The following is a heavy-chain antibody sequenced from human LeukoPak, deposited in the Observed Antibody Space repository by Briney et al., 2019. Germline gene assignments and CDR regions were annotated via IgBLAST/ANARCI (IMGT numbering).Heavy chain of an antibody. V-gene: IGHV3-7*01. CDR3: ARANYVWGSPMFY. D-gene: IGHD3-16*01. J-gene: IGHJ4*02. CDR2: IKQDGGEQ. CDR1: GFTFSTYG. Sequence: KAGGSLRLSCAASGFTFSTYGMSWVRQSPGEGLEWVANIKQDGGEQSYVDSVKGRFAISRDNAKNSLYLQMNSLRGEDTAVYYCARANYVWGSPMFYWGQGTLVTVSS.